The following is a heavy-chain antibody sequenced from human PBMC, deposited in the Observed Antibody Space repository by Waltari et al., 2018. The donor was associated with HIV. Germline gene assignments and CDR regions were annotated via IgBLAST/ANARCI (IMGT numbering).Heavy chain of an antibody. CDR3: TTRSRPSYYFGLDV. CDR2: ITSKTEPGKMT. Sequence: EVQLVESGGGLVKPGESLRLSCAASGFTFTNAWMTWVRQAPGKRPEWVGRITSKTEPGKMTDYAAPVKDRVIISRDDSKNTLYLQMNSLKIEDTAVYYCTTRSRPSYYFGLDVWGQGTTVTVSS. V-gene: IGHV3-15*01. CDR1: GFTFTNAW. J-gene: IGHJ6*02. D-gene: IGHD2-15*01.